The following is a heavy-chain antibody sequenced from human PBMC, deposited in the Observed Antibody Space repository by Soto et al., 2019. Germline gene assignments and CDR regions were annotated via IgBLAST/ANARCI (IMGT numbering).Heavy chain of an antibody. J-gene: IGHJ4*02. Sequence: LRLSCAASGFTFSSYSMNWVRQAPGKGLEWVSSISSSSSYIYYADSVKGRFTISRDNAKNSLYLQMNSLRAEDTAAYYCARDPIAAAVGFDYWGQGTLVTVSS. CDR1: GFTFSSYS. D-gene: IGHD6-13*01. CDR3: ARDPIAAAVGFDY. CDR2: ISSSSSYI. V-gene: IGHV3-21*01.